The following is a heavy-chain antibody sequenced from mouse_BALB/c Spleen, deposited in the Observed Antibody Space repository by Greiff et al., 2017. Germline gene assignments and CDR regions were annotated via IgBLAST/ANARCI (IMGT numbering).Heavy chain of an antibody. J-gene: IGHJ2*01. CDR2: IYPGSGNT. V-gene: IGHV1-77*01. D-gene: IGHD2-1*01. CDR3: ARAKIYYGNGNFDY. Sequence: VKLQESGAELARPGASVKLSCKASGYTFTDYYINWVKQRTGQGLEWIGEIYPGSGNTYYNEKFKGKATLTADKSSSTAYMQLSSLTSEDSAVYFCARAKIYYGNGNFDYWGQGTTLTVSS. CDR1: GYTFTDYY.